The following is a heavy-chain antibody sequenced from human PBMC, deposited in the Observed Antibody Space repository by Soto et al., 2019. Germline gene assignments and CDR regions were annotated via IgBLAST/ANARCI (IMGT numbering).Heavy chain of an antibody. CDR2: VYYSGSA. D-gene: IGHD3-22*01. J-gene: IGHJ4*02. CDR1: GASISSSTFY. Sequence: SETLSLTCTVSGASISSSTFYWGWIRQPPGKGLEWIGTVYYSGSAYYNPSLKSRLTISVDTSKNQFSLKLSSVTAADTAVYYCARMNYYDTSGYPFDYWGQGMMVTVSS. CDR3: ARMNYYDTSGYPFDY. V-gene: IGHV4-39*07.